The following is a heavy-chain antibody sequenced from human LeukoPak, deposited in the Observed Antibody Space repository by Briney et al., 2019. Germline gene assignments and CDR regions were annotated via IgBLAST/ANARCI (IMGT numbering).Heavy chain of an antibody. CDR2: ISGSGGST. V-gene: IGHV3-23*01. CDR3: AKAGGVVVPAAIPWFDP. D-gene: IGHD2-2*02. CDR1: GFTFSSYA. J-gene: IGHJ5*02. Sequence: GGSLRLSCAASGFTFSSYAMSWVRQAPGKGLEWVSAISGSGGSTYYADSVKGRFTISRDNSKNTLYLQMNSLRAEDTAVYYCAKAGGVVVPAAIPWFDPWGQGTLVTVSS.